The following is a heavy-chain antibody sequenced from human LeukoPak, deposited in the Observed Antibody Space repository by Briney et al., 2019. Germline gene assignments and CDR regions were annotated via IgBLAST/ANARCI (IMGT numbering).Heavy chain of an antibody. CDR2: IYHSGST. J-gene: IGHJ3*02. CDR3: ASGSGSYKEDAFDI. CDR1: GGSISSGGYY. V-gene: IGHV4-30-2*01. Sequence: SSETLSLTCTVSGGSISSGGYYWSWIRQPPGKGLEWIGYIYHSGSTYYNPSLKSRVTISVDRSKNQFSLKLSSVTAADTAVYYCASGSGSYKEDAFDIWGQGTMVTVSS. D-gene: IGHD1-26*01.